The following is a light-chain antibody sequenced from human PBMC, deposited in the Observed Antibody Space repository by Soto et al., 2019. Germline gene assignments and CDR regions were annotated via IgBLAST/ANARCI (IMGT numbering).Light chain of an antibody. V-gene: IGLV2-14*01. Sequence: QSALTQPASVSGSPGQSITISCTGTSSDVGSYKYVSWYQQHPNKAPKLMIYEVSNRPSGVSDRFSGSKSGNTASLTISGLQAEDEADYYCSSYTSSTTVVFGGGTQLTVL. J-gene: IGLJ3*02. CDR3: SSYTSSTTVV. CDR1: SSDVGSYKY. CDR2: EVS.